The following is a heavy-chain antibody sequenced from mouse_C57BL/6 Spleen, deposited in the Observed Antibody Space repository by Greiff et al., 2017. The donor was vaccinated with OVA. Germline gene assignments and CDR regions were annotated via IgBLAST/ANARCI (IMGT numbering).Heavy chain of an antibody. CDR3: ARETTAVVAPFDY. Sequence: QVQLQQSGPELVKPGASVKISCKASGYAFSSSWMHWVKQRPGKGLEWIGRIYPGDGGTNYNGKFKGKATLTADKSSSTAYMQLSSLTSEDSAVYVSARETTAVVAPFDYWGKGTTLTVSS. CDR2: IYPGDGGT. J-gene: IGHJ2*01. CDR1: GYAFSSSW. D-gene: IGHD1-1*01. V-gene: IGHV1-82*01.